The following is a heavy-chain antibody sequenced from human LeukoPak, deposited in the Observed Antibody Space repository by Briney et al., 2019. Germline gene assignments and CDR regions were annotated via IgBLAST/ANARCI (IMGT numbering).Heavy chain of an antibody. V-gene: IGHV3-23*01. D-gene: IGHD3-22*01. CDR3: AKGSAIVVVNDAFDI. CDR1: GFTFSSYA. J-gene: IGHJ3*02. CDR2: ISCSGGST. Sequence: GGSLRLSCAASGFTFSSYAMSWVRQAPGKGLEWVSAISCSGGSTYYADSVKGRFTTPRDNSKNTLYLQMTSLRAEDTAVYYCAKGSAIVVVNDAFDIWGQGTMVTVSS.